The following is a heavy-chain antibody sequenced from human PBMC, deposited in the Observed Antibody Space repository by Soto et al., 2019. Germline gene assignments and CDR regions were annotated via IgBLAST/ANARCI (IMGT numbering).Heavy chain of an antibody. D-gene: IGHD1-1*01. CDR1: GFTFSSYG. CDR2: IWYDGSNK. Sequence: GGSLRLSCAASGFTFSSYGMHWVRQAPGKGLEWVAVIWYDGSNKYYADSVKGRFTISRDNSKNTLYLQMNSLRAEDTAVYYCARDPDYNYYFDYWGQGTLVTVSS. V-gene: IGHV3-33*01. CDR3: ARDPDYNYYFDY. J-gene: IGHJ4*02.